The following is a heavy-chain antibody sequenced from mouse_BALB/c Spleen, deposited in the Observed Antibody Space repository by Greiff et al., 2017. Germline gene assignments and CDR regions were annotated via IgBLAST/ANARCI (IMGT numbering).Heavy chain of an antibody. CDR1: GFTFSSYT. J-gene: IGHJ4*01. CDR3: TRDLSGTRAMDY. V-gene: IGHV5-6-4*01. CDR2: ISSGGSYT. Sequence: DVKLVESGGGLVKPGGSLKLSCAASGFTFSSYTMSWVRQTPEKRLEWVATISSGGSYTYYPDSVKGRFTISRDNAKNTLYLQMSSLKSEDTAMYYCTRDLSGTRAMDYWGQGTSVTVSS. D-gene: IGHD4-1*01.